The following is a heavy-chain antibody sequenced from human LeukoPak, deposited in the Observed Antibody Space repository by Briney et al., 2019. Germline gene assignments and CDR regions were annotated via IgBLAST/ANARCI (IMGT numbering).Heavy chain of an antibody. CDR3: ARVSRMTFDH. J-gene: IGHJ4*02. D-gene: IGHD2-21*02. V-gene: IGHV3-23*01. CDR2: ISDSGNST. CDR1: GFTFSSYD. Sequence: PGGSLRLSCAVSGFTFSSYDMSWVRQAPGKGLEWVSAISDSGNSTYYADSVKGRFTISRDNSENTLYLRMNSLRAEDTAIYYCARVSRMTFDHWGQGILVTVSS.